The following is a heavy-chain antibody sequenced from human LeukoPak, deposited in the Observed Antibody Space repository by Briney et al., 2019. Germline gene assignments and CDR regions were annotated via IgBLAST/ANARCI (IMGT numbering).Heavy chain of an antibody. V-gene: IGHV3-21*01. J-gene: IGHJ6*02. D-gene: IGHD1-26*01. CDR2: ISSSSSYI. CDR1: GFTFSSYS. Sequence: PGGSPRLSCAASGFTFSSYSMNWVRQAPGKGLEWVSSISSSSSYIYYADSVKGRFTISRDNAKNSLYLQMNSLRAEDTAVYYCARVGLGATRTYYYYGMDVWGQGTTVTVSS. CDR3: ARVGLGATRTYYYYGMDV.